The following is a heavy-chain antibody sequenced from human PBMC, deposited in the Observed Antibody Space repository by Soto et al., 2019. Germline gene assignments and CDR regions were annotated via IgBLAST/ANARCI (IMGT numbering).Heavy chain of an antibody. CDR2: ISYDGSNK. J-gene: IGHJ4*02. Sequence: QVQLVESGGGVVQPGRSLRLSCAASGFTFSSYAMHWVRQAPGKGLEWVAVISYDGSNKYYADFVKVRFTNSRDKSKNTLYLQMNCLRAVNTAVYYCARIRSCSSRRYFDYWGQGTLVTVSS. D-gene: IGHD6-6*01. V-gene: IGHV3-30*14. CDR3: ARIRSCSSRRYFDY. CDR1: GFTFSSYA.